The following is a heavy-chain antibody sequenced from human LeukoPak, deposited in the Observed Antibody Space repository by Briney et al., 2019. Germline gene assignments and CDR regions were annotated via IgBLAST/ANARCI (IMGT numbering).Heavy chain of an antibody. CDR1: GFTFSSYA. CDR3: ARDRTGDGDFDY. J-gene: IGHJ4*02. V-gene: IGHV3-30*04. Sequence: PGGSLRLSCAASGFTFSSYAMHWVRQAPDKGLEWVAVISYDGSNKYYADSVKGRFTISRDNSKNTLYLQMNSLRAEDTAVYYCARDRTGDGDFDYWGQGTLVTVSS. D-gene: IGHD7-27*01. CDR2: ISYDGSNK.